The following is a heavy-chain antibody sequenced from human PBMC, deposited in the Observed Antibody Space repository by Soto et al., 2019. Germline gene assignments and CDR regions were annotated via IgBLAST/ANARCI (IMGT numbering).Heavy chain of an antibody. CDR3: ARARQWLVPLFDY. Sequence: ASVKVSCKASGYTFTSYDINWVRQATGQGLEWMGWMNPNSGNTGYAQKFQGRVTMTRNTSISTAYMELSSLRSEDTAVHYCARARQWLVPLFDYWGQGTLVTVSS. CDR2: MNPNSGNT. V-gene: IGHV1-8*01. D-gene: IGHD6-19*01. CDR1: GYTFTSYD. J-gene: IGHJ4*02.